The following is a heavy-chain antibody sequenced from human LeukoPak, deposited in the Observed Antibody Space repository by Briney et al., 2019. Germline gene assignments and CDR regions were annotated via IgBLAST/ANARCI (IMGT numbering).Heavy chain of an antibody. CDR3: ARQTGSGLFILP. CDR1: GGSISTSSYY. CDR2: IYYSGNT. Sequence: SETLSLTCTVSGGSISTSSYYWGWIRQPPGKGLEWIGSIYYSGNTYYNASLKSQVSISIDTSKNQFSLRLTSVTAADTAVYYCARQTGSGLFILPGGQGTLVTVSS. V-gene: IGHV4-39*01. J-gene: IGHJ4*02. D-gene: IGHD3/OR15-3a*01.